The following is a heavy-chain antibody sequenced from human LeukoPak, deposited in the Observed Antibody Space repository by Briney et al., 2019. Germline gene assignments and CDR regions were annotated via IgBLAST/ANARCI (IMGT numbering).Heavy chain of an antibody. Sequence: SVKVSCKASGGTFSSYAISWVRQAPGQGLEWMGGIIPIFGTANYAQKFQGRVTITADESTSTAYMELSSLRSEDSAVYYCAREGSDDYTPYNWFDPWGQGTLVTVSS. CDR3: AREGSDDYTPYNWFDP. CDR2: IIPIFGTA. D-gene: IGHD3-16*01. CDR1: GGTFSSYA. V-gene: IGHV1-69*13. J-gene: IGHJ5*02.